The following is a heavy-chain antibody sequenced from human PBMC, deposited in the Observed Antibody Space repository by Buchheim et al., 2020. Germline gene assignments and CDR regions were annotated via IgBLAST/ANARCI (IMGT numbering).Heavy chain of an antibody. CDR3: AKVLYDSSGYYSDY. CDR2: ISGSGGST. Sequence: EVQLLESGGGLVQPGGSLRLSCAASGFTFSSYAMSWVRQAPGKGLEWVSAISGSGGSTYYEDSVKGRFTISRAHSQKTLYLQMNSLRAEDTAVYYCAKVLYDSSGYYSDYWGQGTL. CDR1: GFTFSSYA. V-gene: IGHV3-23*01. D-gene: IGHD3-22*01. J-gene: IGHJ4*02.